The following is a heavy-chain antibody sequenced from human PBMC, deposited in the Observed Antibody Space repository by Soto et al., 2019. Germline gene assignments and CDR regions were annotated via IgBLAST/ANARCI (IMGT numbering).Heavy chain of an antibody. D-gene: IGHD3-22*01. J-gene: IGHJ4*02. V-gene: IGHV4-59*08. CDR1: GGSISSYY. Sequence: SETLSLTCTVSGGSISSYYWSWIRQPPGKGLEWIGYIYYSGSTNYNPPLKSRVTISVDTSKNQFSLKLSSVTAADTAVYYCARLGYYDSSGYYVGYWGQGTLVTVSS. CDR3: ARLGYYDSSGYYVGY. CDR2: IYYSGST.